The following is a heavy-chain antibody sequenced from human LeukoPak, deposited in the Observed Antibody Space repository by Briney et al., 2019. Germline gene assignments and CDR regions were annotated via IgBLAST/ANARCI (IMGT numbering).Heavy chain of an antibody. CDR3: AKGEMVRGVIIGYYYYMDV. J-gene: IGHJ6*03. CDR1: GFTFSSYA. V-gene: IGHV3-23*01. Sequence: GGSLRLSCAASGFTFSSYAMSWVRQAPGKGLEWVSAISGSGGSTYYADSVKGRFTISRDNSKSTLYLQMNILRAEDTAVYYCAKGEMVRGVIIGYYYYMDVWGKGTTVTVSS. CDR2: ISGSGGST. D-gene: IGHD3-10*01.